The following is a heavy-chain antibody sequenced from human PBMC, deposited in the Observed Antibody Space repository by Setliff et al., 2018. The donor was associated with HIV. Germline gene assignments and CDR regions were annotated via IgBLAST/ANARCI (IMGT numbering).Heavy chain of an antibody. V-gene: IGHV3-7*01. J-gene: IGHJ4*01. D-gene: IGHD3-22*01. CDR1: GFTFTTKW. Sequence: GGSLRLSCAASGFTFTTKWMSWVRQAPGKGLEWVANINQDGSEAYYVDSVKGRFTISRDNAKNSLYLQMNSLRAEDTAVYYCARVYDSSGYSLSIPGYWGQGTLVTVSS. CDR2: INQDGSEA. CDR3: ARVYDSSGYSLSIPGY.